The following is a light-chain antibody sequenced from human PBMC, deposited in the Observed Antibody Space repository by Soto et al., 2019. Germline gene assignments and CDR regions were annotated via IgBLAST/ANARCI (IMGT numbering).Light chain of an antibody. CDR1: ESVSTN. J-gene: IGKJ1*01. CDR2: GAS. CDR3: QQYSIWRT. V-gene: IGKV3-15*01. Sequence: SQSLAALSLTKWERVNLYFRASESVSTNLAWYQQKAGQAPRLLIYGASTRATGIPARFSGSGSGTEFTLTISGLQSEDFAVYYCQQYSIWRTFGQGAKV.